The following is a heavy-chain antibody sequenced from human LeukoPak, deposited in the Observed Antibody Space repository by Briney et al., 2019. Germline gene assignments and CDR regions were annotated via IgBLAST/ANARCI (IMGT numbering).Heavy chain of an antibody. V-gene: IGHV4-34*01. Sequence: SETLSLTCAVYGGSFSGYYWTWIRQPPGKGLEWIGEMNHSGSANYNPSLKSRVTISVDTSKNQCSLRLSSVTAADTAVYYCARGLYYYDSSGYYGYWGQGTLVTVSS. CDR2: MNHSGSA. CDR1: GGSFSGYY. J-gene: IGHJ4*02. CDR3: ARGLYYYDSSGYYGY. D-gene: IGHD3-22*01.